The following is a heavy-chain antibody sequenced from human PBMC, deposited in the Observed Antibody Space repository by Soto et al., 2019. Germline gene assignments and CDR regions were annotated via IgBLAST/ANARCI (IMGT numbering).Heavy chain of an antibody. CDR2: IYYSGST. V-gene: IGHV4-59*01. J-gene: IGHJ5*02. CDR1: GGSISSYY. Sequence: SETLSLTCTVSGGSISSYYWSWIRQPPGKGLEWIGYIYYSGSTNYNPSLKSRVTISVDTSKNQFSLKLSSVTAADTAVYYCARDRAAENWFDPWGQGTLVTVSS. D-gene: IGHD6-13*01. CDR3: ARDRAAENWFDP.